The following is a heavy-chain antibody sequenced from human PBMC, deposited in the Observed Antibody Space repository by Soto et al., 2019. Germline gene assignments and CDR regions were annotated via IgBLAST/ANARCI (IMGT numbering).Heavy chain of an antibody. V-gene: IGHV5-51*01. D-gene: IGHD4-4*01. Sequence: GESLKISCKGSGYSFTSYWIGWVRQMPGKGLEWMGIIYPGDSDTRYSPSFQGQVTISADKSISTAYLQWSSLKASDTAMYYCARHVTYSNLGEHLWAYMDVWGQGTTVTVSS. CDR2: IYPGDSDT. CDR3: ARHVTYSNLGEHLWAYMDV. CDR1: GYSFTSYW. J-gene: IGHJ6*02.